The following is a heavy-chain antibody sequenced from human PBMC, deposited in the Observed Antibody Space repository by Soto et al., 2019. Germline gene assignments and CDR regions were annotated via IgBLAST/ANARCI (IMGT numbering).Heavy chain of an antibody. D-gene: IGHD3-16*02. CDR1: GFTFSSYA. J-gene: IGHJ4*02. Sequence: QVQLVESGGGVVQPGRSLRLSCAASGFTFSSYAMHWVRQAPGKGLEWVAVISYDGSDKYYADSVKGRFTISRDNSTNTRHLQMNSLRADDTAVYYCAKALGELSPESYDYWGQGTLITVAS. V-gene: IGHV3-30*18. CDR2: ISYDGSDK. CDR3: AKALGELSPESYDY.